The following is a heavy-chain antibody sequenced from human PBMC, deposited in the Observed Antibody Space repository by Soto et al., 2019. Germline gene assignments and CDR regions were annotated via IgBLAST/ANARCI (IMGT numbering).Heavy chain of an antibody. V-gene: IGHV5-51*01. CDR3: ARQSIAARRGAFDI. D-gene: IGHD6-6*01. CDR1: GYSFTSYW. J-gene: IGHJ3*02. CDR2: IYSGDSET. Sequence: GESLKISCKGSGYSFTSYWIGWVRQMPGKGLEWMGIIYSGDSETRYSPSFQGQVTISADKSISTAYLQWSSLKASDTAMYYCARQSIAARRGAFDIWGQGTMVTVSS.